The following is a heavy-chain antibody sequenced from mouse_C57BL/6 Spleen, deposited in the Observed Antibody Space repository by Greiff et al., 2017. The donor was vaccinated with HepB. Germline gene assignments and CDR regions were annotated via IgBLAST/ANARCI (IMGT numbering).Heavy chain of an antibody. D-gene: IGHD1-1*02. V-gene: IGHV1-59*01. CDR1: GYTFTSYW. Sequence: VQLQQPGAELVRPGTSVKLSCKASGYTFTSYWMHWVKQRPGQGLEWIGVIDPSDSYTNYNQKFKGKATLTVDTSSSTAYMQLSSLTSEDSAVYYCARGGLFDYWGQGTTLTVSS. J-gene: IGHJ2*01. CDR2: IDPSDSYT. CDR3: ARGGLFDY.